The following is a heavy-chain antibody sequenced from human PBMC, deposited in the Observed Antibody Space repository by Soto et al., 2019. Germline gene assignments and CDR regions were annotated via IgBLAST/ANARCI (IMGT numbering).Heavy chain of an antibody. CDR1: GFTFSDYY. Sequence: GSLRLSCAASGFTFSDYYMSWIRQAPGKGLEWISYITSNGRAMSYADSVKGRLTISRDNAANSLYLQMNSLRVEDTAFYYCAREVSGSYSTFDSWGQGILVTVSS. CDR3: AREVSGSYSTFDS. J-gene: IGHJ4*02. D-gene: IGHD6-19*01. V-gene: IGHV3-11*01. CDR2: ITSNGRAM.